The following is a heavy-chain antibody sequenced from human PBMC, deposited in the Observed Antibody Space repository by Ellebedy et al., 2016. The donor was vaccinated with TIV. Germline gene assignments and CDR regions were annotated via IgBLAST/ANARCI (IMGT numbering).Heavy chain of an antibody. CDR3: ARDPPNDYGFDY. V-gene: IGHV4-59*01. D-gene: IGHD4/OR15-4a*01. CDR2: IYYSGST. J-gene: IGHJ4*02. CDR1: GGSISPYY. Sequence: MPSETLSPTCTVSGGSISPYYWSWIRQTPGKGLEWIGYIYYSGSTDYNPSLKSRVTMSVDTSKNQFSLRLTSVTAADTAEYYCARDPPNDYGFDYWGQGTLVTVSS.